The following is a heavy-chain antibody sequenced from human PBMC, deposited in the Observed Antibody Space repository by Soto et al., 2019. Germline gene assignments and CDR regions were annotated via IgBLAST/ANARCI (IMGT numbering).Heavy chain of an antibody. CDR2: IIPIFGTA. J-gene: IGHJ4*02. CDR1: GGTFSSYA. Sequence: QVTLVQSGAEVKKPGSSVKVSCKASGGTFSSYAISWVRQAPGQGLEWMGGIIPIFGTANYAQKFQGRDTITADEATSTAYMELSSLRSEDTAVYYCARAPTEWLDMDYWGQGTLVTVSS. D-gene: IGHD3-3*01. V-gene: IGHV1-69*01. CDR3: ARAPTEWLDMDY.